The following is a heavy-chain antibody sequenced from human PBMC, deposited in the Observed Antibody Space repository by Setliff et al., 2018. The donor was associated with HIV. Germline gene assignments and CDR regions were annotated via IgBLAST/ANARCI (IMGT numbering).Heavy chain of an antibody. V-gene: IGHV1-2*02. CDR3: SKSMKFYYYGLDV. Sequence: ASAKVSCKTSGYDFTGYQIHWVRQAPGQGLEWLGWINPHTGATNYAQNFQGRVIMTRERSISTAYLDLSGLRSDDTAVYYCSKSMKFYYYGLDVWGPGTAVTVSS. D-gene: IGHD2-8*01. J-gene: IGHJ6*02. CDR1: GYDFTGYQ. CDR2: INPHTGAT.